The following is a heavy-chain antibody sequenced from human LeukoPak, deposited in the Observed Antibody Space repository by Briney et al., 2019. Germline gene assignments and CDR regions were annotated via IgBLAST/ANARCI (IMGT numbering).Heavy chain of an antibody. CDR1: GFTFSSYS. CDR3: ARGNSGIAAAGSPYNWFDP. V-gene: IGHV3-21*04. J-gene: IGHJ5*02. CDR2: ISSSSSYI. Sequence: PGGSLRLSCAASGFTFSSYSMNWVRQAPGKGLEWVSSISSSSSYIYYADSVKGRFTISRDNAKNSLYLQMNSLRAEDTAVYYCARGNSGIAAAGSPYNWFDPWGQGTLVTVSS. D-gene: IGHD6-13*01.